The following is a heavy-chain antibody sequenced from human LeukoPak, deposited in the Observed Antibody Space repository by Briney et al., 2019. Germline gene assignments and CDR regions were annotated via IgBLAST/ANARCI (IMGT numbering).Heavy chain of an antibody. V-gene: IGHV3-74*01. CDR3: ARGTGSYYSLGY. Sequence: PGGSLRLSCAASGFTFSRYWMHWVRQAPGEGLVWVSRINPDGSHTTYADAVEGRFTISRDNAKNTVYLQMNSLRAEDTAVYYCARGTGSYYSLGYWGQGTLVTVSS. J-gene: IGHJ4*02. CDR2: INPDGSHT. D-gene: IGHD1-26*01. CDR1: GFTFSRYW.